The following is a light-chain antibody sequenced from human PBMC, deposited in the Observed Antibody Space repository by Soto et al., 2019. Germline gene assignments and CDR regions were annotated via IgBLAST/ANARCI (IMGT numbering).Light chain of an antibody. CDR1: ESIAGTY. J-gene: IGKJ1*01. CDR3: QQYGGSPRT. Sequence: EIVLTQSPGTLSLSPGDRATPSCRASESIAGTYLAWYQQKPGQAPRLLIYAASSRATGIPDKFSASGSGTDFTLTINRLGPEDFAMYYCQQYGGSPRTLGQGTKVDIK. V-gene: IGKV3-20*01. CDR2: AAS.